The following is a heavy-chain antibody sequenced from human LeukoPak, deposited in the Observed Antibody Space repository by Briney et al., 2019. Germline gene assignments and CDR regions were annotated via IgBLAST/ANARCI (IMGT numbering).Heavy chain of an antibody. J-gene: IGHJ4*02. D-gene: IGHD3-22*01. V-gene: IGHV3-74*01. Sequence: PGGSLRLSCAASGFTFSSYWMHWVRQAPGKGLVCVSRNNSDGSSTSYADSVKGRFTISRDNAKNTLYLQMNSLRAEDTAVYYCARVSYDSSGYYWRRTDYWGQGTLVTVSS. CDR1: GFTFSSYW. CDR3: ARVSYDSSGYYWRRTDY. CDR2: NNSDGSST.